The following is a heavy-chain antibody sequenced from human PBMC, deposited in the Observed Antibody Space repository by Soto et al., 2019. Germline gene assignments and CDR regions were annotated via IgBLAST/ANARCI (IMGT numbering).Heavy chain of an antibody. CDR2: IKPDGSQK. D-gene: IGHD1-26*01. V-gene: IGHV3-7*05. J-gene: IGHJ3*02. CDR3: VRGRVGGIRAFNI. Sequence: EVQLVESGGDLVQPGGSLRLSCAASGFSLSDYWINWFRQAPGKGLEWVANIKPDGSQKQYVDSVRGRFTISRDNAKNSLYLPMDSLRVDDTAVYFCVRGRVGGIRAFNIWGRWTLVTVS. CDR1: GFSLSDYW.